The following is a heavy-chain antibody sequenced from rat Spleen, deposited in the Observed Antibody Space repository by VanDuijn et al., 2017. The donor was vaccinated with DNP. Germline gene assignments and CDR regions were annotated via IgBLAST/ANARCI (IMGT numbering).Heavy chain of an antibody. CDR1: GFTFSDYY. V-gene: IGHV5-25*01. J-gene: IGHJ3*01. D-gene: IGHD1-1*01. CDR3: ATVTPLFPFAY. CDR2: ISTSGDIT. Sequence: EVQLVESGGGLVQPGRSLKLSCTASGFTFSDYYMAWVRQAPTKGLEWVASISTSGDITYYRDSVKGRFTISRDNAKSTLFLQMDSLRSEDTATYCCATVTPLFPFAYWGQGTLVTVSS.